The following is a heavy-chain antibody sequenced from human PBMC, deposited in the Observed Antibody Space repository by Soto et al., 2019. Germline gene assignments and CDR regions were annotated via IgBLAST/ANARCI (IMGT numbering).Heavy chain of an antibody. CDR2: ISWSSGSI. V-gene: IGHV3-9*01. CDR1: GSTFDDYA. J-gene: IGHJ4*02. Sequence: GGSLRLSCAASGSTFDDYAMHWVRQAPGKGLEWVSGISWSSGSIGYADSVKGRFTISRDNAKNSLYLQMNSLRAEDTALFYCAKVGYCSGGSCYLTYYFDYWGQGTLVTVSS. CDR3: AKVGYCSGGSCYLTYYFDY. D-gene: IGHD2-15*01.